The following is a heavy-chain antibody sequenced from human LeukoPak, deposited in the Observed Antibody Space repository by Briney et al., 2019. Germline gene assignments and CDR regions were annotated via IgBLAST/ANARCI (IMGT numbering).Heavy chain of an antibody. Sequence: GRSLRLSCTASGFIFGDYAMSWVRQAPGKGLEWVGFIRSKAYGGTTEYAASVKGRFTISRDDSKTIAYLQMNSPKTEDTAVYYCTRDTYDILSGPWGQGTLVTVSS. D-gene: IGHD3-9*01. V-gene: IGHV3-49*04. J-gene: IGHJ4*02. CDR2: IRSKAYGGTT. CDR3: TRDTYDILSGP. CDR1: GFIFGDYA.